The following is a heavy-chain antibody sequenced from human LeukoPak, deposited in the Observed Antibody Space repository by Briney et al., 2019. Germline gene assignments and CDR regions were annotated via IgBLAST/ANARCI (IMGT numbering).Heavy chain of an antibody. CDR2: ISWHGETT. Sequence: GRSLSLSCAASRLPLDDYGILCVRQAPRKGLEWVSFISWHGETTYYSDSVKGRFTISRDSSKNSLYLQMNSLRTEDTGFYYCAKDLGPRGVGATPQYWGQGTVVIVSS. D-gene: IGHD1-26*01. CDR3: AKDLGPRGVGATPQY. J-gene: IGHJ4*02. V-gene: IGHV3-43D*03. CDR1: RLPLDDYG.